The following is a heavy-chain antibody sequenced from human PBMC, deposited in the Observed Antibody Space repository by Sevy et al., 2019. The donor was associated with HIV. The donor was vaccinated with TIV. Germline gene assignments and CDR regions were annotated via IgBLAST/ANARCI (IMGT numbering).Heavy chain of an antibody. CDR3: ARDFLAVTSIPSDAFDI. D-gene: IGHD2-21*02. CDR1: GYSFTGYY. J-gene: IGHJ3*02. CDR2: INPNTSDT. Sequence: ASVKVSYKASGYSFTGYYMNWVRQAPGQGLEWMGWINPNTSDTTYSEKFEGRVTMTRDSSLSTAYLELRGLRSDDTAVYYCARDFLAVTSIPSDAFDIWGQGTLVTVSS. V-gene: IGHV1-2*02.